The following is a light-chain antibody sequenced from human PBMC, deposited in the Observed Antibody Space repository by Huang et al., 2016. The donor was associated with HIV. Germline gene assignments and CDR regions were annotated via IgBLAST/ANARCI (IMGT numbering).Light chain of an antibody. V-gene: IGKV3-20*01. CDR1: QSINNNY. J-gene: IGKJ2*01. CDR2: VAS. Sequence: EIVLTQSPGTLSLSPGEGATLSCRASQSINNNYFAWFQQKPGQPPRLLIYVASSRATGVPDRFTGSGSGTDFKLTISRLETEDFAMYFCQHYGTSPQTFGQGTKLEIK. CDR3: QHYGTSPQT.